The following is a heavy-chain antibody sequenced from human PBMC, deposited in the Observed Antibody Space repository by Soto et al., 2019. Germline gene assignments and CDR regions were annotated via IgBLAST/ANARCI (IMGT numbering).Heavy chain of an antibody. CDR2: IIPIFGTA. J-gene: IGHJ6*02. Sequence: SVKVSCKASGGTFSSYAISWVRQAPGQGLEWMGGIIPIFGTANYAQKFQGRVTITADKSTSTAYMELSSLRSEDTAVYYCARVDRDTMVRAYYYYYNGMDVWGQGTTVTVSS. V-gene: IGHV1-69*06. CDR1: GGTFSSYA. D-gene: IGHD3-10*01. CDR3: ARVDRDTMVRAYYYYYNGMDV.